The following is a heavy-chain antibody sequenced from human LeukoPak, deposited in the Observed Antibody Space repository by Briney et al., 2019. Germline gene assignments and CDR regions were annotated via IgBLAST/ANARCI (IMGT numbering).Heavy chain of an antibody. CDR3: ATGLNIAAAGTGGQPYYYYGMDV. J-gene: IGHJ6*02. V-gene: IGHV1-24*01. CDR2: FDPEDGET. Sequence: PGGSLRLSCAASGFTFSSYGMYWVRQAPGKGLEWMGGFDPEDGETIYAQKFQGRVTMTEDTSTDTAYMELSSLRSEDTAVYYCATGLNIAAAGTGGQPYYYYGMDVWGQGTTVTVSS. D-gene: IGHD6-13*01. CDR1: GFTFSSYG.